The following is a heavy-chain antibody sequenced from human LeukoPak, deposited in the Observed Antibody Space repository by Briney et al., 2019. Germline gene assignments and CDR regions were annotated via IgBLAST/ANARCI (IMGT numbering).Heavy chain of an antibody. V-gene: IGHV3-30*02. CDR3: AKDRLAVGGPNWFDP. D-gene: IGHD1-26*01. Sequence: PGGSLRLSCAASGFTFSSYGMHWVRQAPGKGLEWVAFIRYDGSNKYYADSVKGRFTISRDNSKNTLYLQMNSLRAEDTAVYYCAKDRLAVGGPNWFDPWGQGTLVTVSS. CDR2: IRYDGSNK. J-gene: IGHJ5*02. CDR1: GFTFSSYG.